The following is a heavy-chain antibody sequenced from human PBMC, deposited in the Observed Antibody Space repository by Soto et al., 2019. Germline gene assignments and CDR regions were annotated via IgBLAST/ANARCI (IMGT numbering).Heavy chain of an antibody. Sequence: EVQLVESGGNLVKPGDSLRLSCGASGFNFNTAWMNWVCQAPGKGLEWVGRIKSKKDGGTTDYAAPVKARFTISRDDSQHKEWLQMNGLDTEDTSMCYCVKGGYKWDRSTFWGQGTLVTVSS. CDR3: VKGGYKWDRSTF. CDR2: IKSKKDGGTT. V-gene: IGHV3-15*07. J-gene: IGHJ4*02. D-gene: IGHD3-10*01. CDR1: GFNFNTAW.